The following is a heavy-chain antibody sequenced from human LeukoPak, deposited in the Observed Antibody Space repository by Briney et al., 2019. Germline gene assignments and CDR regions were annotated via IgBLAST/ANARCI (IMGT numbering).Heavy chain of an antibody. CDR2: IIPILGIA. J-gene: IGHJ4*02. V-gene: IGHV1-69*04. Sequence: ASVKVSCKASGGTFSSYAISWVRQAPGQGLEWMGRIIPILGIANYAQKFQGRVTITADISTSTAYMELRSLRSDDTAVYYCARDRSQWLLPFDYWGQGTLVTVSS. CDR3: ARDRSQWLLPFDY. CDR1: GGTFSSYA. D-gene: IGHD6-19*01.